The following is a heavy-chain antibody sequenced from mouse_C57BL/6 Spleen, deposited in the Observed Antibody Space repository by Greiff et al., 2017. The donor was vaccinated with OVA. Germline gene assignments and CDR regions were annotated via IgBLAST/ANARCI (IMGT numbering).Heavy chain of an antibody. D-gene: IGHD2-2*01. J-gene: IGHJ2*01. CDR2: INPNNGGT. V-gene: IGHV1-22*01. Sequence: VQLKESGPELVKPGASVKMSCKASGYTFTDYNMHWVKQSHGKSLEWIGYINPNNGGTSYNQKFKGKATLTVNKSSSTAYMELRSLTSEDSAVYYCARYGYDVEDYFDYWGQGTTLTVSS. CDR3: ARYGYDVEDYFDY. CDR1: GYTFTDYN.